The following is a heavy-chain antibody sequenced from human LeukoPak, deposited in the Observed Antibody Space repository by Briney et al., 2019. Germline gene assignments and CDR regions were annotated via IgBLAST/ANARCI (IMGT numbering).Heavy chain of an antibody. CDR2: ISYDGSNK. Sequence: PLGSLRLSCAASGFTFSSYGMHWVRQAPGKGLEWVAVISYDGSNKYYADSAKGRFTISRDNSKNTLYLQMNSLRAEDTAVYYCAKLWPLDYWGPGTVLSVSS. V-gene: IGHV3-30*18. CDR1: GFTFSSYG. J-gene: IGHJ4*02. D-gene: IGHD3-10*01. CDR3: AKLWPLDY.